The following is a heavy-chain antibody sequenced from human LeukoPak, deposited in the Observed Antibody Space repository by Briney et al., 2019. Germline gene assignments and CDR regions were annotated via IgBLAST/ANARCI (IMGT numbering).Heavy chain of an antibody. CDR3: ARRRIVAGTDAFDI. CDR1: GYTFTNYG. J-gene: IGHJ3*02. Sequence: ASVRVSCKASGYTFTNYGISWVRQAPGQGLEWMGWISGYNGNTNCAQELQGRVTMTTDTSTNTAYMELRSLRSDDTAVYYCARRRIVAGTDAFDIWGQGTMVTVSS. D-gene: IGHD6-19*01. V-gene: IGHV1-18*01. CDR2: ISGYNGNT.